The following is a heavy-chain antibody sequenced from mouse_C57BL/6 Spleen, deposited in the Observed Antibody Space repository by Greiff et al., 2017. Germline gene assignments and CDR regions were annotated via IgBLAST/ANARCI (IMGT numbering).Heavy chain of an antibody. CDR3: ARNLPFDY. CDR1: GYAFSSSW. V-gene: IGHV1-82*01. CDR2: IYPGDGDT. J-gene: IGHJ2*01. Sequence: QVQLQQSGPELVKPGASVKISCKASGYAFSSSWMNWVKQRPGKGLEWIGRIYPGDGDTNYNGKFKGKATLTADKSSSTAYMQLSSLTSEDSAVYFCARNLPFDYWGQGTTLTVSS.